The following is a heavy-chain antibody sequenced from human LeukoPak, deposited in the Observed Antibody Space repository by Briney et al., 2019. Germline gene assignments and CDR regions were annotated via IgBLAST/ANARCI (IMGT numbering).Heavy chain of an antibody. CDR1: GFTFSSYG. J-gene: IGHJ4*02. CDR3: ARDSDGGFIDY. D-gene: IGHD5-24*01. CDR2: IWYDGSNK. Sequence: PGRSLRLSCAASGFTFSSYGMHWVRQAPGKGLEWVAVIWYDGSNKYYADSVKGRFTISRDNSKNTLYLQMNSLRAEDTAVYHCARDSDGGFIDYWGQGTLVTVSS. V-gene: IGHV3-33*01.